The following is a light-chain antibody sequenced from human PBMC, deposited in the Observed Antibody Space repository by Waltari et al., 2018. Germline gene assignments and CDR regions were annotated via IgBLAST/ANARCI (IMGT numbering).Light chain of an antibody. CDR2: GNS. V-gene: IGLV1-40*01. J-gene: IGLJ2*01. CDR3: QSYDSSLSGVV. CDR1: SPTIGAGYD. Sequence: QSVLTQPPSVSGAPGQRVPIPCPGTSPTIGAGYDVPWYQQLPGTAPKPLIYGNSNRPSGVPDRFSGSKSGTSASLAITGLQAEDEADYYCQSYDSSLSGVVFGGGTKLTVL.